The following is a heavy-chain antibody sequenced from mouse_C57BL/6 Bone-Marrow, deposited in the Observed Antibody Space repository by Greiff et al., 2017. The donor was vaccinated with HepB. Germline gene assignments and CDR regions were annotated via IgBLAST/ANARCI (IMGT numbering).Heavy chain of an antibody. Sequence: EVKLEESGGGLVKPGGSLKLSCAASGFTFSSYAMSWVRQTPEKRLEWVATISDGGSYTYYPDNVKGRFTISRDNAKNNLYLQMSHLKSEDTAMYYCARDINGSPFAYWGQGTLVTVSA. CDR1: GFTFSSYA. D-gene: IGHD1-1*01. V-gene: IGHV5-4*01. J-gene: IGHJ3*01. CDR2: ISDGGSYT. CDR3: ARDINGSPFAY.